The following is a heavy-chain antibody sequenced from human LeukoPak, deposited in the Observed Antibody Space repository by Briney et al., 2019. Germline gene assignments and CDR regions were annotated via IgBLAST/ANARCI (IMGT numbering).Heavy chain of an antibody. D-gene: IGHD6-19*01. CDR1: GYTFTGQY. J-gene: IGHJ6*02. CDR3: ARDFNGRASGWLVNYYGMDV. CDR2: INPNSGGT. V-gene: IGHV1-2*02. Sequence: GASVKVSCKASGYTFTGQYIHWVRQAPGQGPEWMGWINPNSGGTNYAQKFQGRVTMTRDTSISTAYMEVSSLRSDDTAVYYCARDFNGRASGWLVNYYGMDVWGQGTTVTVSS.